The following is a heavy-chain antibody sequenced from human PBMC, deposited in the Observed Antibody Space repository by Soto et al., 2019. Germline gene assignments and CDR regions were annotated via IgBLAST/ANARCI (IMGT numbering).Heavy chain of an antibody. CDR2: IYYSGRT. CDR3: ARQRTTVVTQAYFDH. CDR1: GESISSSSDD. V-gene: IGHV4-39*01. D-gene: IGHD2-21*02. Sequence: PSETLSLTCIVSGESISSSSDDWGWIRQPPGKGLEWIGSIYYSGRTYYNPSFKSRVTISIDTSKNQFSLKLSSVPATDTAVYYCARQRTTVVTQAYFDHWGQGALVTV. J-gene: IGHJ4*02.